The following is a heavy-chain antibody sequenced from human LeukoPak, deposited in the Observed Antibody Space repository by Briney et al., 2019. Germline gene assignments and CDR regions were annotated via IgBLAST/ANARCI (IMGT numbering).Heavy chain of an antibody. V-gene: IGHV4-59*08. D-gene: IGHD6-13*01. Sequence: PSETLSLTCTVSGGSISSYYWSWIRQPPGKGLEWIGYIYYSGSTSYNPSLKSRVTISVDTSKNQFSLKLSSVTAADTAVYYCARLTAAAGTRGYFDYWGQGTLVTVSS. CDR1: GGSISSYY. CDR3: ARLTAAAGTRGYFDY. CDR2: IYYSGST. J-gene: IGHJ4*02.